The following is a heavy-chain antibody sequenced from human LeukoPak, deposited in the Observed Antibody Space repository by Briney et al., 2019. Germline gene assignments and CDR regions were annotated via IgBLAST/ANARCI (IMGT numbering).Heavy chain of an antibody. Sequence: GGTLRLSCAASGFRFNSYGMTWVRLAPGKGLEWVSAISAGGDRTYYADAVKGRFTISRDNSNNTLYLQMNSLRAEDTALYYCARENRSWAFDDAFDIWGQGTMVTVSS. CDR3: ARENRSWAFDDAFDI. D-gene: IGHD6-13*01. CDR1: GFRFNSYG. CDR2: ISAGGDRT. V-gene: IGHV3-23*01. J-gene: IGHJ3*02.